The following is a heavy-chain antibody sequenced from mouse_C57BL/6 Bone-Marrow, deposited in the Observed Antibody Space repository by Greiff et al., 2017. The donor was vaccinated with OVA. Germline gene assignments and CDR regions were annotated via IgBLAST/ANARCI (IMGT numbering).Heavy chain of an antibody. J-gene: IGHJ2*01. CDR1: GFTFNTYA. V-gene: IGHV10-3*01. CDR2: IRSKSSNYAT. Sequence: EVQLVESGGGLVQPKGSLKLSCAASGFTFNTYAMHWVRQAPGKGLEWVARIRSKSSNYATYYADSVKDRFTISRDDSQSMLYLQMNNLKTEDTAMYYCVREPYGNYPYYFDYWGQGTTRTVSS. D-gene: IGHD2-1*01. CDR3: VREPYGNYPYYFDY.